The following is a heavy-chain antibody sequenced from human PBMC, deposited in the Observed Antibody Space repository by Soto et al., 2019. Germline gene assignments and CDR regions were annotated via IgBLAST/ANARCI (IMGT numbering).Heavy chain of an antibody. V-gene: IGHV4-59*01. CDR2: IHYSGST. Sequence: SVTLSLTCTVSGGSISGSSWGWIRQTPGKVLEWVGYIHYSGSTNYNPSLKSRVTMSVDSAKNRCSLQLSYVTAADTAVYFCTKYRRTDAEEYSFDYWGQGALVTVSS. CDR3: TKYRRTDAEEYSFDY. D-gene: IGHD2-2*01. J-gene: IGHJ4*02. CDR1: GGSISGSS.